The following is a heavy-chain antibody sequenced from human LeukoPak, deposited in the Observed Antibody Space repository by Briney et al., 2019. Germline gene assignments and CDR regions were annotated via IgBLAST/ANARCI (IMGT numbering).Heavy chain of an antibody. CDR2: VYHSGYT. CDR3: ARDRDSSTWFSYFDY. Sequence: ASETLSLTCTVSGGSISSYYWSWIRQPPGKGLEWIGYVYHSGYTYYSTSLKSRVTISVDRSRNQFSPKLRSVTAADTAVYFCARDRDSSTWFSYFDYWGQGTLVTVSS. V-gene: IGHV4-59*12. CDR1: GGSISSYY. J-gene: IGHJ4*02. D-gene: IGHD6-13*01.